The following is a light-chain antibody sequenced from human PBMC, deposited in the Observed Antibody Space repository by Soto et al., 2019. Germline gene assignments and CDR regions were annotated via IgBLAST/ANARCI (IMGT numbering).Light chain of an antibody. J-gene: IGLJ1*01. V-gene: IGLV2-8*01. Sequence: QSALTQPPSASGSPGQSVTISCTGTSSDVGAYNYLSWYQQHPGKAPKLMIYEVSKRPSGVPDRFSGSKSGNTASLTVSGLQAEDEADYYCSSYAGSNNSVFGTGTKVTVL. CDR1: SSDVGAYNY. CDR3: SSYAGSNNSV. CDR2: EVS.